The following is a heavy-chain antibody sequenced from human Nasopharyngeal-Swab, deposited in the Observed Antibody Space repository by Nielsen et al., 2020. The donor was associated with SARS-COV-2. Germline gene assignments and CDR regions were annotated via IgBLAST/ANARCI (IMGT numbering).Heavy chain of an antibody. CDR1: GGPFSSYA. Sequence: VKVSCKASGGPFSSYAISWVRQAPGQGLEWMGGIIPIFGTANYAQKFQGRVTITADKSTSTAYMELSSLRSEDTAVYYCASAPIVVALTEWFDPWGQGTLVTVSS. V-gene: IGHV1-69*06. D-gene: IGHD2-21*01. CDR2: IIPIFGTA. J-gene: IGHJ5*02. CDR3: ASAPIVVALTEWFDP.